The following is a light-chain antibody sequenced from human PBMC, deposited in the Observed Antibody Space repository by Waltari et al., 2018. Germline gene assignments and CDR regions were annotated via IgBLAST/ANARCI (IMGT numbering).Light chain of an antibody. V-gene: IGLV5-39*01. J-gene: IGLJ3*02. CDR2: YKSDSDK. CDR3: AIWYSGTWV. Sequence: QPVLTQPTSLSASPGASARFTCTLRSGVNFGTSKIFWYQQKPGSLPRYLLTYKSDSDKQQGSGVPCRFSGSKDASTNAGFLLISGLQSEDEADYYCAIWYSGTWVFGGGTKLTVL. CDR1: SGVNFGTSK.